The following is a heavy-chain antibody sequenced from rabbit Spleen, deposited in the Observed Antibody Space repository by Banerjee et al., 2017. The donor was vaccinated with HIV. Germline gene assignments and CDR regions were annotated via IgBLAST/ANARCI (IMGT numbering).Heavy chain of an antibody. CDR2: IYPGFGIR. D-gene: IGHD4-1*01. CDR3: ARDLYSSGWGALSYGMDL. J-gene: IGHJ6*01. CDR1: GIDFSSYG. Sequence: QEQLVESGGGLVQPGGSLKLPCKASGIDFSSYGISLVRQAPGKGPEWIAYIYPGFGIRNYANSVKGRFTISSDNAQNTVFLQMTSLTASDTATYFCARDLYSSGWGALSYGMDLWGPGTLVTVS. V-gene: IGHV1S47*01.